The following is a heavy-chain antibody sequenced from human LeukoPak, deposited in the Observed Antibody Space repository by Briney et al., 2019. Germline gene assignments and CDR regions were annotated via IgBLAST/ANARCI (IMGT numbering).Heavy chain of an antibody. CDR2: VYYSGRA. Sequence: SETLSLTCTVSGDSVSTINSYWGWIRQPPGKGLEWIGNVYYSGRANYSPSLRSRVTMSVDTSKNRFSLKMPSVTAADTAVYFCARLRKGRYFDYFFESWGQGALVTVSS. J-gene: IGHJ4*02. CDR1: GDSVSTINSY. CDR3: ARLRKGRYFDYFFES. V-gene: IGHV4-39*02. D-gene: IGHD3-9*01.